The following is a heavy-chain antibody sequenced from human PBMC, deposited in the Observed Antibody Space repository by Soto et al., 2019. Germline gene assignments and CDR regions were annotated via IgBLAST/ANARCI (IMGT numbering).Heavy chain of an antibody. J-gene: IGHJ3*02. CDR3: AKGGGYYSTAAGEAFDI. CDR2: ISYDGSNK. V-gene: IGHV3-30*18. Sequence: QVQLVESGGGVVQPGRSLRLSCAASGFTFSSYGMHWVRQAPGKGLEWVAVISYDGSNKYYADSVKGRFTISRDNSKNTLYLQMNSLRAEDTAVYYCAKGGGYYSTAAGEAFDIWGQGTMVTVSS. CDR1: GFTFSSYG. D-gene: IGHD3-22*01.